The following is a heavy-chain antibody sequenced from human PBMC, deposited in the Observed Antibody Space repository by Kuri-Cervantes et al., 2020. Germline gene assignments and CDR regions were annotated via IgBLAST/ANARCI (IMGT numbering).Heavy chain of an antibody. Sequence: GSLRLSCTVSGGSISSSSYYWGWIRQPPGKGLEWIGSIYYSGSTYYNPSLKSRVTISVDASKNQFSLKLSSVAAADTAVYYCARVGAQSWFGELLSWGHGTLVTVSS. CDR1: GGSISSSSYY. V-gene: IGHV4-39*01. CDR3: ARVGAQSWFGELLS. J-gene: IGHJ4*01. D-gene: IGHD3-10*01. CDR2: IYYSGST.